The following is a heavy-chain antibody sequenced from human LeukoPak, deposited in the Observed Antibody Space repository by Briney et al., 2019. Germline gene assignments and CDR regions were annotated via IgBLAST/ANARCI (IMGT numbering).Heavy chain of an antibody. CDR3: AQVWDINRLTDAFDI. CDR1: GFTFSSYA. V-gene: IGHV3-23*01. Sequence: GGSLRLSCAASGFTFSSYAMSWDRQAPGKGLEWVSAISGSGGSTYYADSVKGRFTISRDNSKNTLYLQMNSLRAEDTAVYYCAQVWDINRLTDAFDIWGQGTMVTVSS. J-gene: IGHJ3*02. CDR2: ISGSGGST. D-gene: IGHD1-14*01.